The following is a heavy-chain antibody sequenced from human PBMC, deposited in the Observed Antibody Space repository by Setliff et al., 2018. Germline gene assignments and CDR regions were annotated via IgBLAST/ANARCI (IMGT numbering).Heavy chain of an antibody. CDR3: ARTGPYRYFDY. J-gene: IGHJ4*02. Sequence: SETLSLTCAAYGGTFSDYYWTWIRQPPGKGLEWIGEINHSGTTNYHPSLRSRVTISVDTSKNQFSLKLTSVAAADTAVYYCARTGPYRYFDYWGQGALVTVS. V-gene: IGHV4-34*01. CDR2: INHSGTT. CDR1: GGTFSDYY. D-gene: IGHD1-1*01.